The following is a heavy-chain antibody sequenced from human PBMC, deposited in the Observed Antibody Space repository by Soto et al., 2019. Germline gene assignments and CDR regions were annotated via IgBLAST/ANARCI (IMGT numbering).Heavy chain of an antibody. CDR2: IYWDDDK. J-gene: IGHJ3*02. CDR3: AHRLSDYGDSMIDAFDI. CDR1: GFSLSTSGVG. D-gene: IGHD4-17*01. V-gene: IGHV2-5*02. Sequence: QITLKESGPTLVKPTQTLTLTCTFSGFSLSTSGVGVGWIRQPPGKALEWLALIYWDDDKRYSPSLKSRLTITKXXSXNXXVLTMTNMDPVDTVTYYCAHRLSDYGDSMIDAFDIWGQGTMVTVSS.